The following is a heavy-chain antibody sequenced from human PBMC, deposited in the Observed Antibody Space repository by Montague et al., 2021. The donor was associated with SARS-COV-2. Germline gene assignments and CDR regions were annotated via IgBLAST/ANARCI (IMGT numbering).Heavy chain of an antibody. CDR2: INHSGST. D-gene: IGHD5-18*01. CDR3: ARGGGYSYGALVY. V-gene: IGHV4-34*01. J-gene: IGHJ4*02. CDR1: GGSFSGYY. Sequence: SETLSLTCAVYGGSFSGYYWSWIRQPPGKGLEWIGVINHSGSTNYNPSLKSRVTISVDTSKNQFSLKLSSVTAADTAVYYCARGGGYSYGALVYWGQGTLVTVPS.